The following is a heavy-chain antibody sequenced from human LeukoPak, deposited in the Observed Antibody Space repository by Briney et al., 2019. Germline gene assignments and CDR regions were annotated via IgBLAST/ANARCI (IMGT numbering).Heavy chain of an antibody. CDR3: AKGYSSGWYDFDV. D-gene: IGHD6-19*01. CDR2: ISGGGDYT. J-gene: IGHJ4*02. Sequence: PGGSLRLSCEASGFTFSTYAMSWVRRAPGTGLEWVSTISGGGDYTYYADSVKGRFTISRDNSKSTLYLQMNSLRAEDTAVYYCAKGYSSGWYDFDVWGEGTLVTVSS. V-gene: IGHV3-23*01. CDR1: GFTFSTYA.